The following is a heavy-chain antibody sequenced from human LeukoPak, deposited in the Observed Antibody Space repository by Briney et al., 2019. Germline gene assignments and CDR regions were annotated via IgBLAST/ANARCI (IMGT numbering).Heavy chain of an antibody. V-gene: IGHV1-69*05. CDR1: GGTFSSYA. J-gene: IGHJ3*02. CDR2: IIPIFGTA. D-gene: IGHD4-23*01. Sequence: AASVKVSCKASGGTFSSYAISWVRQAPGQGLEWMGGIIPIFGTANYAQKFQGRVTITTDESTSTAYMELSSLRSEDTAVYYCARCSYGGNCTHAFDIRGQGTMVTVSS. CDR3: ARCSYGGNCTHAFDI.